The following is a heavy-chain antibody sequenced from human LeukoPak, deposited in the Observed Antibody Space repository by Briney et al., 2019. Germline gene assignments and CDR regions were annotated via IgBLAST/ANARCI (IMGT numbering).Heavy chain of an antibody. CDR3: AKAVNRYGDFDY. V-gene: IGHV3-7*03. CDR2: VNRDGSET. Sequence: PGGSLRLSCAASGFTLSNHWMTWVRQVPGRGPEWVANVNRDGSETYYLDSVKGRFTISKDNAKNSLYLQMNSLRAEDTAIYYCAKAVNRYGDFDYWGQGTLVTVSS. D-gene: IGHD4-17*01. J-gene: IGHJ4*02. CDR1: GFTLSNHW.